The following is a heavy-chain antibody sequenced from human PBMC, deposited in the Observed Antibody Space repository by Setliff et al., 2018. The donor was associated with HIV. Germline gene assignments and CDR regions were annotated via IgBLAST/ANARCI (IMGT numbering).Heavy chain of an antibody. D-gene: IGHD4-17*01. J-gene: IGHJ4*02. Sequence: ASVKVSCKASGDTFTNYAMHWVRQAPGQGLEWMGWINTDTGSPTYAQGVTGHFVFSLDTSVSTAYLQISSLQAEDTAVYYCTREVLRFDYWGQGTLVTVSS. CDR1: GDTFTNYA. V-gene: IGHV7-4-1*02. CDR3: TREVLRFDY. CDR2: INTDTGSP.